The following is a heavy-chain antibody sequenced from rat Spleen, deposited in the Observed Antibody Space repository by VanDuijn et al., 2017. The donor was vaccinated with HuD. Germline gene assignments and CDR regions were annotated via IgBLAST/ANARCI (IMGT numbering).Heavy chain of an antibody. CDR1: GFAFSDFF. V-gene: IGHV5-20*01. J-gene: IGHJ3*01. CDR3: TRDLYLGFAY. Sequence: EVELVESGGGLVQPGGSLKLSCAASGFAFSDFFMAWVRQAPAKGLEWVATISSDGSTTYYRDSVKGRFTISRDNAQSTLYLQMHSLRSEDTATYYCTRDLYLGFAYWGQGTLVTVSS. CDR2: ISSDGSTT. D-gene: IGHD2-1*01.